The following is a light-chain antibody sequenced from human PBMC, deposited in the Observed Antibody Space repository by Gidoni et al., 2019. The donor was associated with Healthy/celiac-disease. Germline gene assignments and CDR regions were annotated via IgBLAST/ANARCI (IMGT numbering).Light chain of an antibody. Sequence: EIVLKQSPGTLSLSPGERATLSCRASQSVSSSYLAWYQQKPGQAPRLLIYGASSRATGIPDRFSGSGSGTDFTLTISRLEPEDFAVSYCQQYGSSPLTFXGXTKVEIK. V-gene: IGKV3-20*01. CDR2: GAS. J-gene: IGKJ4*01. CDR1: QSVSSSY. CDR3: QQYGSSPLT.